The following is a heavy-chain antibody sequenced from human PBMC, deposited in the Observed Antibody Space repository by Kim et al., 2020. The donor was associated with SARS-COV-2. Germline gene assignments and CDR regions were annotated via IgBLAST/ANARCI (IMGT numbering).Heavy chain of an antibody. CDR1: GGSISSGDYY. Sequence: SETLSLTCTVSGGSISSGDYYWSWIRQPPGKGLEWIGYIYYSGSTYYTPSLKSRATISVDTSKNQFSLKLSSVTAANTAVYYCARARATSITIFGVVIVLNFDYWGQGTLVTVSS. J-gene: IGHJ4*02. D-gene: IGHD3-3*01. CDR2: IYYSGST. CDR3: ARARATSITIFGVVIVLNFDY. V-gene: IGHV4-30-4*01.